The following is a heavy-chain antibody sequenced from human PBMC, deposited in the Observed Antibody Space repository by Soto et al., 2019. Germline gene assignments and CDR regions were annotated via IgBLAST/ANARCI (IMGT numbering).Heavy chain of an antibody. CDR1: RFSFNSYG. CDR2: IWYDGINK. CDR3: ARESPSAHGIHGPFDY. J-gene: IGHJ4*02. Sequence: GSLRLSGAASRFSFNSYGVAWVRQAPGKGLEWVAVIWYDGINKDYADSVKGRFTISRDHSKKTLYLQMNSLRAEDTAVYYCARESPSAHGIHGPFDYWGQGTLVTVSS. V-gene: IGHV3-33*01.